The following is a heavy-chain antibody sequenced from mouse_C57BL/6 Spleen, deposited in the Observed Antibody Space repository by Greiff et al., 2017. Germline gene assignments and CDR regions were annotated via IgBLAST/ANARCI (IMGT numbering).Heavy chain of an antibody. D-gene: IGHD2-4*01. CDR1: GYSITSGYY. CDR3: ARDHDYDGYFDY. V-gene: IGHV3-6*01. Sequence: EESGPGLVKPSQSLSLTCSVTGYSITSGYYWNWIRQFPGNKLEWMGYISYDGSNNYNPSPKNRISISRDTSKNQFFLKLNSVTTEDTATYYCARDHDYDGYFDYWGQGTTLTVSS. CDR2: ISYDGSN. J-gene: IGHJ2*01.